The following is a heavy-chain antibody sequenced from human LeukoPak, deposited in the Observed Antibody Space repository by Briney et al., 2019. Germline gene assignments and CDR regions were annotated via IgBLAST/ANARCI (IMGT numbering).Heavy chain of an antibody. Sequence: PGGSLRLSYAASGFTFSNYWMNWVRQAPGKGLEWVANIKQDGSAKFYVDSVKGRFTISRDNAKNSLYLQMNSLRVDDTAVYYCASTNSLDNWGQGTLVTVSS. V-gene: IGHV3-7*01. D-gene: IGHD2-8*01. CDR3: ASTNSLDN. CDR2: IKQDGSAK. CDR1: GFTFSNYW. J-gene: IGHJ4*02.